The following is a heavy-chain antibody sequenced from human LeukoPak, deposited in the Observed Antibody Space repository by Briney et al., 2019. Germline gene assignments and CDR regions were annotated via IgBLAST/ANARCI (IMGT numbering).Heavy chain of an antibody. V-gene: IGHV3-7*01. J-gene: IGHJ4*02. CDR1: GFTFSSHS. CDR3: ARWRGLQSEFDC. CDR2: IGLDGAQK. D-gene: IGHD5-24*01. Sequence: GGSLRLSCAASGFTFSSHSMGWVRQAPGKGLECVATIGLDGAQKDFVDSVKGRFTLSRDDAKNSLFLEMNRLRVEDTAVYYCARWRGLQSEFDCWGQGTLVTVSS.